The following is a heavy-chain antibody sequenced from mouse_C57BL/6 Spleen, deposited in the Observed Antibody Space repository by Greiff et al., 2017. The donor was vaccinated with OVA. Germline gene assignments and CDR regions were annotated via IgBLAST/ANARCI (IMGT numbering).Heavy chain of an antibody. CDR2: ISDGGSYT. CDR1: GFTFSSYA. D-gene: IGHD2-4*01. J-gene: IGHJ2*01. CDR3: ARDDDYALYFDY. V-gene: IGHV5-4*01. Sequence: EVHLVESGGGLVKPGGSLKLSCAASGFTFSSYAMSWVRQTPEKRLEWVATISDGGSYTYYPDNVKGRFTISRDNAKNNLYLQMSHLKSEDTAMYYCARDDDYALYFDYWGQGTTLTVSS.